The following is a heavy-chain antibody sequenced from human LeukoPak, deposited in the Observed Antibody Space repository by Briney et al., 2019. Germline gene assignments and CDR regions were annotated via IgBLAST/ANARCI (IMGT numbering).Heavy chain of an antibody. D-gene: IGHD3-3*01. CDR1: GGSISSYY. V-gene: IGHV4-59*01. CDR2: IYYSGST. Sequence: SETLSLTCTVSGGSISSYYWSWIRQPPGKGLEWIGYIYYSGSTNYNPSLKSRVTISVDTSKNQFSLKLSSVTAADTAVYYCARVVWGYYDFWSGYLGGNFDYWGQGTLVTVSS. CDR3: ARVVWGYYDFWSGYLGGNFDY. J-gene: IGHJ4*02.